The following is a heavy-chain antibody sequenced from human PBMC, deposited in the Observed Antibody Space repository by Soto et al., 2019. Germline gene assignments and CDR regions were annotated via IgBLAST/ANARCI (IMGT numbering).Heavy chain of an antibody. CDR1: GFTFSDYS. V-gene: IGHV3-48*02. J-gene: IGHJ4*02. D-gene: IGHD1-26*01. Sequence: GGSLRLSCAASGFTFSDYSMNWVRQAPGKGLEWVSYISSRSSTIDYADSVKGRFTISRDNAKNSLYLQMNSLRDEDTAVYYCARLVGATTAQGFDYWGQGTLVTVSS. CDR2: ISSRSSTI. CDR3: ARLVGATTAQGFDY.